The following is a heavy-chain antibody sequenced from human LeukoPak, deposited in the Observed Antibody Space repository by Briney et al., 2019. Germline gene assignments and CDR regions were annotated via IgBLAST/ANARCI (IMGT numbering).Heavy chain of an antibody. D-gene: IGHD3-9*01. Sequence: GGSLRLSCAASGFTVSSNYMSWVRQAPGKGLEWVSSISSSSSYIYYADSVKGRFTISRDNSKNTLYLQMNSLRAEDTAVYYCAKNFPITIWGRDYFDYWGQGTLVTVSS. CDR3: AKNFPITIWGRDYFDY. CDR2: ISSSSSYI. CDR1: GFTVSSNY. V-gene: IGHV3-21*04. J-gene: IGHJ4*02.